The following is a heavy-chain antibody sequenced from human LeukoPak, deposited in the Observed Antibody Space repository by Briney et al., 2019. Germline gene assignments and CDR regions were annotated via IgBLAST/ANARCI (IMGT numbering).Heavy chain of an antibody. D-gene: IGHD6-6*01. CDR1: GGSISSSSYY. CDR2: IYYSGST. CDR3: ARHIEYSSSPLSY. V-gene: IGHV4-39*01. Sequence: SETLSLTCTVSGGSISSSSYYWGWIRQPPGKGLEWIGSIYYSGSTYYNPSLKSRVTISVDTSKNQFSLKLSSVTAADTAVYYCARHIEYSSSPLSYWGQGTLVTVSS. J-gene: IGHJ4*02.